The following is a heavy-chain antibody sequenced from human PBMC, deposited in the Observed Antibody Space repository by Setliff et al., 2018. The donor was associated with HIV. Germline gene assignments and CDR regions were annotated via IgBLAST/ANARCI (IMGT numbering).Heavy chain of an antibody. Sequence: SETLSLTCTVSGGSISSGGYYWSWIRQRPGKGLEYIGYIYYSGSTYYNPSLKSRVTISVDTSKNQFSLRLNSVTAADTAVYYCARDGIYDYSNYVDAFDIWGQGTMVTVSS. D-gene: IGHD4-4*01. CDR2: IYYSGST. CDR3: ARDGIYDYSNYVDAFDI. V-gene: IGHV4-31*03. CDR1: GGSISSGGYY. J-gene: IGHJ3*02.